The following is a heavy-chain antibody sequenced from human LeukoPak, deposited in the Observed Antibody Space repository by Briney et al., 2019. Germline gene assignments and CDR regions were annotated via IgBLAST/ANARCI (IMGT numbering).Heavy chain of an antibody. J-gene: IGHJ6*04. CDR3: ARDEVVPAATNYYYYYGMDV. Sequence: GGSLRLSCAASGFTFSSYSMNWVRQAPGKGLEWVSSISSSSSYIYYADSVKGRFTISRDNAKNSLYLQMNSLRAEDTAVYYCARDEVVPAATNYYYYYGMDVWGKGTTVTVSS. D-gene: IGHD2-2*01. CDR2: ISSSSSYI. V-gene: IGHV3-21*01. CDR1: GFTFSSYS.